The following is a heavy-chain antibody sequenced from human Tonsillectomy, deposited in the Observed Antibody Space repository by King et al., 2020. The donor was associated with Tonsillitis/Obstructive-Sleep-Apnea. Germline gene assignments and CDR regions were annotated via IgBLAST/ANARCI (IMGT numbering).Heavy chain of an antibody. J-gene: IGHJ3*02. V-gene: IGHV5-51*01. D-gene: IGHD3-3*01. CDR3: ARAYNDFWSGYVNAFDI. Sequence: VQLVESGAEVKKPGESLKISCKGSVYSFTNYWIGWVRQMPGKGLEWMGIIYPDDSDTRYSPSFQGQVTISADKSISTAYLQWSSLKASDTAMYYCARAYNDFWSGYVNAFDIWGQGTMVTVSS. CDR1: VYSFTNYW. CDR2: IYPDDSDT.